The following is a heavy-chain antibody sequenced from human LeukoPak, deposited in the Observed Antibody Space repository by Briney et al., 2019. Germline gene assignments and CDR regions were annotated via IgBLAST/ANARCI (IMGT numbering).Heavy chain of an antibody. CDR1: GGSISSSSYY. CDR3: ARAITFGGVIDNYFDY. CDR2: IYYSGST. Sequence: SETLSLTCTVSGGSISSSSYYWGWIRQPPGKGLEWIGSIYYSGSTYYNPSLKSRVTISVDTSKNQFSLKLSSVTAADTAVYYCARAITFGGVIDNYFDYWGQGTLVTVSS. J-gene: IGHJ4*02. V-gene: IGHV4-39*01. D-gene: IGHD3-16*02.